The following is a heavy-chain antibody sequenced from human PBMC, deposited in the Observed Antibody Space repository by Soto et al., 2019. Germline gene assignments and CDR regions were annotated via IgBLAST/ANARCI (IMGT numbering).Heavy chain of an antibody. V-gene: IGHV3-48*02. D-gene: IGHD2-21*01. CDR3: ATWAIAVGGEGV. J-gene: IGHJ4*02. Sequence: GGSLRLSCTASGFTVSDYSVNWVRQAPGKGLEWISYISSTGDLILYADSVKGRFTIARDIAKNSLHLQMDSLRDDDSAVYYCATWAIAVGGEGVWGQGTLVTVSS. CDR2: ISSTGDLI. CDR1: GFTVSDYS.